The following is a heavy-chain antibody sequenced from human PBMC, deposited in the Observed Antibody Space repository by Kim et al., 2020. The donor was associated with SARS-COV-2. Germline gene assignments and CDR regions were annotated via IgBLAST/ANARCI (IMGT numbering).Heavy chain of an antibody. CDR3: AKDMAVATSYYYYYYGMDV. D-gene: IGHD5-12*01. V-gene: IGHV3-23*01. J-gene: IGHJ6*02. Sequence: GRFTISRDNSKNTLYLQMNSLRAEDTAVYYCAKDMAVATSYYYYYYGMDVWGQGTTVTVSS.